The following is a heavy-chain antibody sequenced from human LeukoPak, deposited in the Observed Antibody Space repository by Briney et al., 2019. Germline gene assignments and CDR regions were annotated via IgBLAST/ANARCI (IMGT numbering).Heavy chain of an antibody. J-gene: IGHJ4*02. CDR2: IQYSGST. Sequence: SETLSLTCTVSGDSVSGISFYWSWIRQPPGKGLQYIGYIQYSGSTNYNPSLKSRVTISVDTSKNQFSLKPSSVTAADTAVYYCARYYDRSGYWSTPHFDYWGQGTLVTVSS. V-gene: IGHV4-61*01. D-gene: IGHD3-22*01. CDR1: GDSVSGISFY. CDR3: ARYYDRSGYWSTPHFDY.